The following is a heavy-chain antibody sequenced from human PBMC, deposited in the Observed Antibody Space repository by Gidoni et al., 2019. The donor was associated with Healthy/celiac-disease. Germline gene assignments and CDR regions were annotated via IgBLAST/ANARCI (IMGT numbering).Heavy chain of an antibody. D-gene: IGHD2-15*01. CDR1: GYTFTGNN. Sequence: QVQLVQSGAEVKKPGASVKVSCKASGYTFTGNNMHWVRQAPGQGLEWMGWINPNSGGTNYAQKFQGRVTMTRDTSISTAYMELSRLRSDDTAVYYCARDSWGLVVVAATSWFDPWGQGTLVTVSS. V-gene: IGHV1-2*02. CDR2: INPNSGGT. J-gene: IGHJ5*02. CDR3: ARDSWGLVVVAATSWFDP.